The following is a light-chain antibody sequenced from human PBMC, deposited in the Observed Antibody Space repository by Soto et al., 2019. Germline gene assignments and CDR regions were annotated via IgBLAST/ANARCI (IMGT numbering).Light chain of an antibody. V-gene: IGKV3-15*01. CDR3: QQYNNWPPWT. CDR1: QSVGTN. J-gene: IGKJ1*01. Sequence: EIEMTQSPATLSVSPGERATLSCRASQSVGTNLAWYQQKPGQTPRLLIYGASTRATGFPARFSGSGSGTEFTLTISSLQSEDFAVYYCQQYNNWPPWTFGQGTKVEIK. CDR2: GAS.